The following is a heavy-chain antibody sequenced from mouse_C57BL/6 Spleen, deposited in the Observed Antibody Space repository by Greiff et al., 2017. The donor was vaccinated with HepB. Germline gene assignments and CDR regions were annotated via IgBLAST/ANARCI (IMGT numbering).Heavy chain of an antibody. CDR3: ARDGDYYGSSHPGYFDV. V-gene: IGHV5-4*01. CDR2: ISDGGSYT. D-gene: IGHD1-1*01. Sequence: EVKLMESGGGLVKPGGSLKLSCAASGFTFSSYAMSWVRQTPEKRLEWVATISDGGSYTYYPDNVKGRFTISRDNAKNNLYLQMSHLKSEDTAMYYCARDGDYYGSSHPGYFDVWGTGTTVTVSS. J-gene: IGHJ1*03. CDR1: GFTFSSYA.